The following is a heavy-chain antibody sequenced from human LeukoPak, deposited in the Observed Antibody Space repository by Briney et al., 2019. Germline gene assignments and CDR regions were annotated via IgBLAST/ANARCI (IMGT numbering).Heavy chain of an antibody. D-gene: IGHD3-22*01. V-gene: IGHV3-23*01. Sequence: PGRSLRLSCAASGFTFSSFAMHWVRQAPGKGLEWVSAIAAAGGDTYYADSVKGRFTISRDNSKNTLYLQMNNLRVEDTAVYYCAKGSSDSRPYYFDYWGQGTLVTVSS. CDR3: AKGSSDSRPYYFDY. CDR1: GFTFSSFA. J-gene: IGHJ4*02. CDR2: IAAAGGDT.